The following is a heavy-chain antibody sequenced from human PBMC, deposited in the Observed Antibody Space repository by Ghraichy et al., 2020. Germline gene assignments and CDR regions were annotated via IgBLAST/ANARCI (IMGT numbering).Heavy chain of an antibody. J-gene: IGHJ4*02. V-gene: IGHV3-48*01. CDR3: ARRGSYRLFDY. D-gene: IGHD3-16*02. Sequence: GGSLRLSCAASGFTFSSYSMNWVRQAPGKGLEWVSYISSSSSTIYYADSVKGRFTISRDNAKNSLYLQMNSLRAEDTAGYYCARRGSYRLFDYWGQGTLVTVSS. CDR2: ISSSSSTI. CDR1: GFTFSSYS.